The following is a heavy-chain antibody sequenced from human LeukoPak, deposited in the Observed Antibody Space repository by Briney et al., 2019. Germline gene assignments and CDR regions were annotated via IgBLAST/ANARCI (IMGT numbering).Heavy chain of an antibody. CDR3: AKVATWTYFDS. CDR2: ISHDGNKK. Sequence: PGGSLRLSCAASGFSLTSNGMHWVRQAPGKGLEWVAFISHDGNKKYYADSVKGRFTVSRDNSKNTLYLQLTSLRVDDTAVYYCAKVATWTYFDSWGQGTLVTVSS. J-gene: IGHJ4*02. CDR1: GFSLTSNG. D-gene: IGHD3/OR15-3a*01. V-gene: IGHV3-30*18.